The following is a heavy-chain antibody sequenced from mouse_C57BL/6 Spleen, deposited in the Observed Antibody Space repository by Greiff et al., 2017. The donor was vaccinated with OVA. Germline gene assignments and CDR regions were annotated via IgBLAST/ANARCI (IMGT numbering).Heavy chain of an antibody. D-gene: IGHD1-1*01. J-gene: IGHJ1*03. CDR2: ISYSGST. V-gene: IGHV3-8*01. Sequence: DVQLQESGPGLAKPSQTLSLTCSVTGYSITSDYWNWIRKFPGNKLEYMGYISYSGSTYYNPSLKSRISITRDTSKNQYYLQLNSVTTEDTATYYCARSNYYGSSYGYFDVWGTGTTVTVSS. CDR1: GYSITSDY. CDR3: ARSNYYGSSYGYFDV.